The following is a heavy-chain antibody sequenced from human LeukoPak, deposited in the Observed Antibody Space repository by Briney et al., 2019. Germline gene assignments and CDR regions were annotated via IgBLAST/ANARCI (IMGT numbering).Heavy chain of an antibody. Sequence: GGSLRLSCAASGFTVNSYWMTWVRQAPGKGLEWVANIKQDGSEKYYVDSVKGRFTISRDNSKNTVYLQMGSLRAEDMAVYYCARTQQWLATGGWYWFDTWGQGTLVTVSS. CDR2: IKQDGSEK. V-gene: IGHV3-7*01. CDR1: GFTVNSYW. J-gene: IGHJ5*02. CDR3: ARTQQWLATGGWYWFDT. D-gene: IGHD6-19*01.